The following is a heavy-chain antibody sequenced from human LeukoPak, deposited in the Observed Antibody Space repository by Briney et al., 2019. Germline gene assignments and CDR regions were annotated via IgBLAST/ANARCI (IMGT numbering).Heavy chain of an antibody. J-gene: IGHJ6*02. Sequence: GASVKVSCKASGYTFTGYYMHWVRQAPGQGLEWMGWINPNSGGTNYAQKFQGRVTMTRDTPISTAYMELSRLRSDDTAVYYCAGPLLPNYYYYGMDVWGQGTTVTVSS. CDR3: AGPLLPNYYYYGMDV. CDR1: GYTFTGYY. D-gene: IGHD3-22*01. V-gene: IGHV1-2*02. CDR2: INPNSGGT.